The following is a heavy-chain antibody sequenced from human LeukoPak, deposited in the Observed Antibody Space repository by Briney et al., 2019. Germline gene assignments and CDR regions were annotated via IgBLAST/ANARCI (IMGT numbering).Heavy chain of an antibody. CDR2: ISGSGGST. D-gene: IGHD2-15*01. CDR3: AKVHDCSGGSCYSWYYYGMDV. CDR1: GFTFSSYA. V-gene: IGHV3-23*01. Sequence: GGSLRLSCAASGFTFSSYAMSWVRQAPGKGLEWVSAISGSGGSTCYADSVKGRFTISRDNSKNTLYLQMNSLRAEDTAVYYCAKVHDCSGGSCYSWYYYGMDVWGQGTTVTVSS. J-gene: IGHJ6*02.